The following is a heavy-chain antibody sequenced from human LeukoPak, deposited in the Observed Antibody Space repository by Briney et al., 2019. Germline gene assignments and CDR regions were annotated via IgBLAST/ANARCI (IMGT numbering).Heavy chain of an antibody. Sequence: GGSLRLSCAASGFTFSSYSMNWVRQAPGKGLEWVSYISSSSSTIYYADPVKGRFTISRDNSKNTVFLQMNSLTAEDTALYYCAVLFGASYYMDVWGKGTTVTISS. CDR1: GFTFSSYS. CDR3: AVLFGASYYMDV. J-gene: IGHJ6*03. CDR2: ISSSSSTI. V-gene: IGHV3-48*01. D-gene: IGHD3-3*01.